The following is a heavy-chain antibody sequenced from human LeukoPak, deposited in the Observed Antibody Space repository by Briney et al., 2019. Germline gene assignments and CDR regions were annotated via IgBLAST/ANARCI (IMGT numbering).Heavy chain of an antibody. CDR2: IYYSGST. D-gene: IGHD1-26*01. CDR1: GGSISSSRYY. CDR3: ARGYSGSYLAAFDI. J-gene: IGHJ3*02. Sequence: SETLSLTCTVSGGSISSSRYYWGWIRQPPGKGLEWIGSIYYSGSTYYNPSLKSRVTISVDTSKNQFSLKLSSVTAADTAVYYCARGYSGSYLAAFDICSQGTMVTVSS. V-gene: IGHV4-39*01.